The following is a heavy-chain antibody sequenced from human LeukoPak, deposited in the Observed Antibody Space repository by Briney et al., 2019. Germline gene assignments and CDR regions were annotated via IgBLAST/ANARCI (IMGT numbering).Heavy chain of an antibody. V-gene: IGHV4-59*01. CDR2: IYYSGST. CDR3: ARKEIAAAGWNWFDP. Sequence: PSETLSLTCTVSGGSISSYYWSWIRQPPGKGLEWIGYIYYSGSTNYNPSLKSRVTISVDTSKNQFSLKLSSVTAADTALYYCARKEIAAAGWNWFDPWGQGTLVTVSS. CDR1: GGSISSYY. D-gene: IGHD6-13*01. J-gene: IGHJ5*02.